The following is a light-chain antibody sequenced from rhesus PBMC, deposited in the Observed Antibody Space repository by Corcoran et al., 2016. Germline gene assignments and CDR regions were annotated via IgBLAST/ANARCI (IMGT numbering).Light chain of an antibody. CDR3: QQYNNSPYT. J-gene: IGKJ2*01. Sequence: DIQMMQSPSSLSASVGDRVTITCRASQGINNYLSWFQQKPGKAPKPLIYYESSLQRGVPPRFSGSRSGTDYTLTISSLQPEDIATYYCQQYNNSPYTFGQGTKVEI. V-gene: IGKV1-66*01. CDR1: QGINNY. CDR2: YES.